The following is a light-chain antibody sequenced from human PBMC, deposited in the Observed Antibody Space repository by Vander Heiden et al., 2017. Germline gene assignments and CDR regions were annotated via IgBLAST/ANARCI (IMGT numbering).Light chain of an antibody. CDR3: QQRDSTPYT. V-gene: IGKV1-39*01. CDR1: QSISSY. CDR2: AAS. J-gene: IGKJ2*01. Sequence: DIQMTQSPSSLSASVGDRVTITCRASQSISSYLNWYQQKPGKAPKFLIYAASSLQSGVPSRFSGSGSGTDFTLTISSLQPEDFATYYCQQRDSTPYTFGQGTKLEIK.